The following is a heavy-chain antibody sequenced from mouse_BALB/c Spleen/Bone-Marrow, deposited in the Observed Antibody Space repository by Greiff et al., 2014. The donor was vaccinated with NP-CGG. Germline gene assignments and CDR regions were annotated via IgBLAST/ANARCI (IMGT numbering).Heavy chain of an antibody. CDR1: GYSFTDYN. CDR2: IDPYNGDT. J-gene: IGHJ3*01. Sequence: VQLQQPGPELVKPGASVKVSCKASGYSFTDYNMYWVKQSHGKSLESIGYIDPYNGDTSYNQKFKGRATLTVDKSSNTAFMHLNSLTSEDSAVYYCARDGYYVEFAYWGQGTLVTVSA. D-gene: IGHD2-3*01. CDR3: ARDGYYVEFAY. V-gene: IGHV1S135*01.